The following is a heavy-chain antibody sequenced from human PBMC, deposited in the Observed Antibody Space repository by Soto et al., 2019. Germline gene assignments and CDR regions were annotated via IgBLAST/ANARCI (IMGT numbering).Heavy chain of an antibody. J-gene: IGHJ6*02. V-gene: IGHV3-48*02. Sequence: QPGGSLRLSCAASGFTFSSYSMNWVRQAPGKGLEWVSYISSSSSTIYYADSVKGRFTISRDNAKNSLYLQMNSLRDEDTAVYYCARDYGSGVYYYGMDVWGQGTTVTVSS. CDR2: ISSSSSTI. D-gene: IGHD3-10*01. CDR3: ARDYGSGVYYYGMDV. CDR1: GFTFSSYS.